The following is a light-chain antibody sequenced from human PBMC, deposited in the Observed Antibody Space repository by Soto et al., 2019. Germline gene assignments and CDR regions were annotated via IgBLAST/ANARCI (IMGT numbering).Light chain of an antibody. CDR1: QSVSSN. Sequence: EIVMTQSPATLSVSPGERATLSCRASQSVSSNLAWYQQKPGQAPRLLIYGASTRATGIPARFSGSVSGTEFTLTISGLQSEDFAVYYCQQYNNWPPNFTFGPGTKVDIK. J-gene: IGKJ3*01. V-gene: IGKV3-15*01. CDR3: QQYNNWPPNFT. CDR2: GAS.